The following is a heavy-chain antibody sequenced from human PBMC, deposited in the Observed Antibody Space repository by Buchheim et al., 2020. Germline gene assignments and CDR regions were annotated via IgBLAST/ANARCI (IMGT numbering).Heavy chain of an antibody. D-gene: IGHD2-8*02. CDR1: GFTFNNFW. CDR3: ARELVVASAEYFDY. Sequence: EVQLLESGGGLVQPGGSLRLSCAASGFTFNNFWMSWVRQAPGKGPEWVANIKEDGREKYYPDSVRGRFTISRDHTKNSLYLQMNSLRAEDTAVYYCARELVVASAEYFDYWGLGTL. V-gene: IGHV3-7*01. CDR2: IKEDGREK. J-gene: IGHJ4*02.